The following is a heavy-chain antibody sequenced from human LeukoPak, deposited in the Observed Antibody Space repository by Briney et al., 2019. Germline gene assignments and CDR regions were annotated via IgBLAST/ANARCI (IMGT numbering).Heavy chain of an antibody. V-gene: IGHV4-39*02. Sequence: SETLSLTCTVSGGSISSSSYCWGCIRQPPGQGLVWNVSNYYSGSTNYNPSLRGRVTISVATSKNHFSLKLSSVTAAETAVYYCARMGSGSYQNKWAFDIWGQGTMVTVSS. CDR2: NYYSGST. D-gene: IGHD1-26*01. CDR1: GGSISSSSYC. J-gene: IGHJ3*02. CDR3: ARMGSGSYQNKWAFDI.